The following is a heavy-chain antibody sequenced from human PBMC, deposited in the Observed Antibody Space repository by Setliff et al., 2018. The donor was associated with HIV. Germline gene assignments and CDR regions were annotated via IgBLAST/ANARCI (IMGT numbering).Heavy chain of an antibody. D-gene: IGHD3-16*01. Sequence: GASVKVSCKASRGTFRNSAINWVRQAPGQGLVWMGGIITLFGEANYAQKFQGRVTITADESTSTAYMELNSLRSDDAAVYYCARQPYYDDDGTNLPSEWRVLGWGQGTLVTSPQ. CDR3: ARQPYYDDDGTNLPSEWRVLG. CDR1: RGTFRNSA. V-gene: IGHV1-69*13. CDR2: IITLFGEA. J-gene: IGHJ4*02.